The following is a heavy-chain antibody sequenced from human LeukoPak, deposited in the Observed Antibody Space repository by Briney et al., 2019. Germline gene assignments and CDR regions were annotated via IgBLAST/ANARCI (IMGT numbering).Heavy chain of an antibody. J-gene: IGHJ6*04. Sequence: PSETLSLTCTVSGGSISSHYWSWIRQPPGKGLEWIGYIYYSGSTNYNPSLKSRVTISVDTSKNQFSLKLSSVTAADPAVYYCARVSTHFMDVWGKGTTVTVSS. D-gene: IGHD3-3*02. V-gene: IGHV4-59*11. CDR1: GGSISSHY. CDR2: IYYSGST. CDR3: ARVSTHFMDV.